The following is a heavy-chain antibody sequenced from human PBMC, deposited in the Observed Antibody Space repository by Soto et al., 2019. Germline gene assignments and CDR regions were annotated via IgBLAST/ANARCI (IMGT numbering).Heavy chain of an antibody. CDR2: IYHSGST. D-gene: IGHD3-16*02. CDR3: ARDRNRYRSWFDP. V-gene: IGHV4-4*02. J-gene: IGHJ5*02. CDR1: CGSISSSNW. Sequence: SETLSLTCAVSCGSISSSNWWSWVRQPPGKGLEWIGEIYHSGSTNYNPSLKSRVTISVEKSKNQFSLKLSSVTAADTAVYYCARDRNRYRSWFDPWGQGTLVTVSS.